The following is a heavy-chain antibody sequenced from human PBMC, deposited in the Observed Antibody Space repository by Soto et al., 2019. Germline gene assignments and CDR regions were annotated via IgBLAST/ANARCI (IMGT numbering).Heavy chain of an antibody. D-gene: IGHD6-13*01. J-gene: IGHJ4*02. CDR2: IYYSGST. Sequence: SETLSLTCTVSGGSISSYYWSWIRQPPGKGLEWIGYIYYSGSTNYNPSLKSRVTISVDTSKNQFSLKLSSVTAADTAVYYCAREGIAAADSSGWALFDYWGQGTLVTVSS. V-gene: IGHV4-59*01. CDR3: AREGIAAADSSGWALFDY. CDR1: GGSISSYY.